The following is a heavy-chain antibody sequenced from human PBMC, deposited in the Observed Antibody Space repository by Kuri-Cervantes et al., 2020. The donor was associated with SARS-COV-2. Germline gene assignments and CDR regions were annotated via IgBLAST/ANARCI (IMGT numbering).Heavy chain of an antibody. CDR3: ARVLRELPGAFDY. Sequence: ASVKVSCKASGYTFTGYYMHWVRQAPGQGLEWMGWINPNSGGTNYAQKLQGRVTMTTDTSTSTAYMELRSLRSDDTAVYYCARVLRELPGAFDYWGQGTLVTVSS. V-gene: IGHV1-2*02. D-gene: IGHD1-26*01. J-gene: IGHJ4*02. CDR1: GYTFTGYY. CDR2: INPNSGGT.